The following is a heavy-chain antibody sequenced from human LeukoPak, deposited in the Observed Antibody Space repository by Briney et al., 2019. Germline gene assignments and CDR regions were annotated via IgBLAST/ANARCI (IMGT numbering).Heavy chain of an antibody. J-gene: IGHJ4*02. Sequence: SVKVSCKASGGAFSSYAISWVRQAPGQGLEWMGGIIPIFGTANYAQKFQGRVTITADESTSTAYMELSSLRSEDTAVYYCARVAAAGTELDYWGQGTLVTVSS. V-gene: IGHV1-69*01. CDR1: GGAFSSYA. CDR2: IIPIFGTA. CDR3: ARVAAAGTELDY. D-gene: IGHD6-13*01.